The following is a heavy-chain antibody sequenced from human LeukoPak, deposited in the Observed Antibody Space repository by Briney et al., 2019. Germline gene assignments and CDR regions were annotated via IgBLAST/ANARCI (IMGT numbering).Heavy chain of an antibody. CDR1: GGSFSGYY. D-gene: IGHD3-10*01. V-gene: IGHV4-34*01. Sequence: PSETLSLTCAVYGGSFSGYYWSWIRQPPGKGLEWIGEINHSGSTNYNPSLKSRVTISVDTSKNQFSLKLSSVIAADTAVYYCARGAMVRGTLDYWGQGTLVTVSS. J-gene: IGHJ4*02. CDR2: INHSGST. CDR3: ARGAMVRGTLDY.